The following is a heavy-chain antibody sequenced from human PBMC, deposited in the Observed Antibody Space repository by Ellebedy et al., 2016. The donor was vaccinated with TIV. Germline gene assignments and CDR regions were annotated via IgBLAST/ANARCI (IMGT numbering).Heavy chain of an antibody. Sequence: MPSETLSLTCTVSGGSISSYYWSWIRQPPGKGLEWIGEINHSGSTNYNPSLKSRVTISVDTSKNQFSLKLSSVTAADTAVYYCARGGGPWDFDYWGQGTLVTVSS. CDR2: INHSGST. D-gene: IGHD3-16*01. CDR3: ARGGGPWDFDY. V-gene: IGHV4-34*01. J-gene: IGHJ4*02. CDR1: GGSISSYY.